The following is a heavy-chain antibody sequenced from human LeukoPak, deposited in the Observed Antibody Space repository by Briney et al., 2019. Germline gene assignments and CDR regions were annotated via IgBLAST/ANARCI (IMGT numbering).Heavy chain of an antibody. CDR1: GGSFSGYY. CDR2: INHSGST. V-gene: IGHV4-34*01. J-gene: IGHJ4*02. CDR3: ARHDSYDFWSGIPFDY. Sequence: PSETLSLTCAVYGGSFSGYYWSWIRQPPGKGLEWIGEINHSGSTNYNPSLKSRVTISVETSKNQFSLKLNSVTAADTAVYYCARHDSYDFWSGIPFDYWGQGTLVTVSS. D-gene: IGHD3-3*01.